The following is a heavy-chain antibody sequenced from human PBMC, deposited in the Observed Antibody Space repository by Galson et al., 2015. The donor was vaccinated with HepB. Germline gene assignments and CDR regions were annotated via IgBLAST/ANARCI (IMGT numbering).Heavy chain of an antibody. V-gene: IGHV1-18*01. CDR2: INPDNGKT. D-gene: IGHD6-6*01. CDR1: GYTFSNFG. Sequence: SVKVSCKASGYTFSNFGISWVRQAPGQGLEWMGWINPDNGKTDSAQKFQGRVTLTTDTSTSTAHMELWSLRSDDTAVYYCARDRSNSDYWGQGTLVIVS. CDR3: ARDRSNSDY. J-gene: IGHJ4*02.